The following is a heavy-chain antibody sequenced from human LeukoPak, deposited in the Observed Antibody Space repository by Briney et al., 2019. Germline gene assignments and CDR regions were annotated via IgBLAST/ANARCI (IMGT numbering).Heavy chain of an antibody. J-gene: IGHJ4*02. CDR3: ARAAHWTTILAY. CDR1: GYSFTSYD. Sequence: ASVKVSCKASGYSFTSYDLNWVRQATGQELEWMGWMNPNSGNTGYAQKFQGRVTMTRNTSISTAYMELSGLRSEDTAVYYCARAAHWTTILAYWGQGALVTVSS. D-gene: IGHD3/OR15-3a*01. CDR2: MNPNSGNT. V-gene: IGHV1-8*01.